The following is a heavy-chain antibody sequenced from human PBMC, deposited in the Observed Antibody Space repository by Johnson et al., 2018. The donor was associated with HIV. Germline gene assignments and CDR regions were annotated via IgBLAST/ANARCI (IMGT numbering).Heavy chain of an antibody. D-gene: IGHD3-22*01. Sequence: VQLVESGGGLVKPGRSLRLSCAASGFTFSSYAMHWVRQAPGRGLEWVTVISYDGSNKHHADSVKGRFTISRDNSKRTLYLKMNSLRAEETAVDCCARGESIYYDKSDYAFDIWGQGTRVTVSS. CDR2: ISYDGSNK. V-gene: IGHV3-30-3*01. J-gene: IGHJ3*02. CDR1: GFTFSSYA. CDR3: ARGESIYYDKSDYAFDI.